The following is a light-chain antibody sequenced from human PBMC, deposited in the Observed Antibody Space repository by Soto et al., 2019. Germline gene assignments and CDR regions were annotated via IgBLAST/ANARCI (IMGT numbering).Light chain of an antibody. V-gene: IGKV1-9*01. Sequence: IQLTQSPSSLSASVGDRVTITCRASQAIINYLAWYQQKPGKAPQLLIYGASTLQSGVPSRFSGSGSGTEFILTINNLQPEDFASYFCLQVYSFPRTFGLGTKVDIK. CDR3: LQVYSFPRT. CDR2: GAS. J-gene: IGKJ1*01. CDR1: QAIINY.